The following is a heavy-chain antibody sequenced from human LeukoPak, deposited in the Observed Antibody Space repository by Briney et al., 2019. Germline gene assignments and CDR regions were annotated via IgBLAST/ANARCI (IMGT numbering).Heavy chain of an antibody. D-gene: IGHD5-24*01. CDR1: GGTFTSYA. V-gene: IGHV1-18*01. CDR2: ISAYTGNT. CDR3: AREGGLQDFDY. Sequence: EASVKVSCKTSGGTFTSYAITWVRQAPGQGLEWMGWISAYTGNTNYAQELQGRVTMTTDTSTSTAYMELRSLRSDDTAVYYCAREGGLQDFDYWGQGTLVTVSS. J-gene: IGHJ4*02.